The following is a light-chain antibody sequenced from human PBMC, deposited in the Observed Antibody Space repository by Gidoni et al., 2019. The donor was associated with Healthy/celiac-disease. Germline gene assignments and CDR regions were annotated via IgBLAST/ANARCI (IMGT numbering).Light chain of an antibody. V-gene: IGKV3-20*01. J-gene: IGKJ4*01. CDR1: QSVSSSY. CDR3: QQYGSSPRVT. Sequence: DIVLTPSLVTLSLSPGDRATLSCRASQSVSSSYLAWYQQKPGQAPRLLIYGASSRATGIPDRFSGSGSGTDFTLTISRLEPEDFAVYYCQQYGSSPRVTFGGGTKVEIK. CDR2: GAS.